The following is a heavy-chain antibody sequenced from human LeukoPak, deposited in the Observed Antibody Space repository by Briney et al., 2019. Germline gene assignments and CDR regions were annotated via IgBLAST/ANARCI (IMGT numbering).Heavy chain of an antibody. J-gene: IGHJ4*02. CDR3: AREGLCGGDCYNYDY. V-gene: IGHV1-2*02. D-gene: IGHD2-21*02. Sequence: GASVKVSCKASGYTFTDYYLHWVRQAPGQGLEWMGWINPNSGGTNYAQKFQGRVTMTRDTSISTAYMELSGLRSDDTAVYYCAREGLCGGDCYNYDYWGQGTLVTVSS. CDR1: GYTFTDYY. CDR2: INPNSGGT.